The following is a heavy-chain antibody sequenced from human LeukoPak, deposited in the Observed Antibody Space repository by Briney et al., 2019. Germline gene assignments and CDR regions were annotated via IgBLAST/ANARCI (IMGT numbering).Heavy chain of an antibody. V-gene: IGHV3-23*01. Sequence: GGSLRLSCAASGFTFSSYDKSWVRQAPGKGLEWVSTISASGGSTYYADSLKGRSTISRDNSKNTLYLQMNSLRAEDTAVYYCARGRYDFWSGYPNNWFDPWGQGTLVTVSS. J-gene: IGHJ5*02. D-gene: IGHD3-3*01. CDR2: ISASGGST. CDR1: GFTFSSYD. CDR3: ARGRYDFWSGYPNNWFDP.